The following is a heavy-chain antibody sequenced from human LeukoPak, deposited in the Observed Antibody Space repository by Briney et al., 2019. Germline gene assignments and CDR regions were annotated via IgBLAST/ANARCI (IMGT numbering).Heavy chain of an antibody. J-gene: IGHJ4*02. V-gene: IGHV3-15*01. CDR3: AKDRYDRYKYYFDD. CDR1: GLSVINAW. D-gene: IGHD3-22*01. Sequence: GGSLRLSCAVSGLSVINAWMSWVRQAPGKGLEWVGRIKSKTDGGTTDYAAPVKGRFTISRDDSKNTLYLQMNGLRAEDTAIYYCAKDRYDRYKYYFDDWGQGTLVTVSS. CDR2: IKSKTDGGTT.